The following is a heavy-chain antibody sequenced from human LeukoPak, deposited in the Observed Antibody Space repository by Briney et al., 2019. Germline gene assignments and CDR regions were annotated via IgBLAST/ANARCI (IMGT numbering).Heavy chain of an antibody. Sequence: GGSLRLSCAASGFTFSSYAMSWVRQALGKGLEWVSAISGSGGSTYYADSVKGRFTISRDNSKNTLYLQMNSLRAEDTAVYYCARTVVYSSSSPYYYGMDVWGQGTTVTVSS. CDR2: ISGSGGST. J-gene: IGHJ6*02. CDR1: GFTFSSYA. V-gene: IGHV3-23*01. D-gene: IGHD6-6*01. CDR3: ARTVVYSSSSPYYYGMDV.